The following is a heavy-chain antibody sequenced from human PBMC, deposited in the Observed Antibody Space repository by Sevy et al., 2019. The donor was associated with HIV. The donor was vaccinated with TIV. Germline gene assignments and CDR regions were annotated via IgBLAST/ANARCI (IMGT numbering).Heavy chain of an antibody. CDR3: ARRDVGGSDYGVAFDI. D-gene: IGHD4-17*01. CDR1: GGSISSYY. V-gene: IGHV4-59*01. J-gene: IGHJ3*02. Sequence: SETLSLTCTVSGGSISSYYWSWIRQPPGKGLEWIGYIYYRGSTNYNPSLKSRVTISVDTSKNQFSLKLSSVTAADTAVYYCARRDVGGSDYGVAFDIWGQGTMVTVSS. CDR2: IYYRGST.